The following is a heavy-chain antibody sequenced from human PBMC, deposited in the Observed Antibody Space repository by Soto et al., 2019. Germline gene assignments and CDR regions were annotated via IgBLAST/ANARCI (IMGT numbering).Heavy chain of an antibody. D-gene: IGHD2-15*01. J-gene: IGHJ4*02. CDR1: GGSFSGYY. CDR3: ARGDRVLADGDIVVVVAATTFFDY. Sequence: QVQLQQWGAGLLKPSETLSLTCAVYGGSFSGYYWSWIRQPPGKGLEWIGEINHSGSTNYNPSLKSRVTISVDTSKNQFSLKLSSVTAADTAVYYCARGDRVLADGDIVVVVAATTFFDYWGQGTLVTVSS. CDR2: INHSGST. V-gene: IGHV4-34*01.